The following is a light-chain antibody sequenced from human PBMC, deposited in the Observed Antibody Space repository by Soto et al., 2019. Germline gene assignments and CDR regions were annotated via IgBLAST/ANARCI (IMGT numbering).Light chain of an antibody. Sequence: QSVLTQPPSVSGAPGQRVTISCTGSSSNIGAGYDVHWYQQLPGTAPKLLIYGNSNRPSGVPDRFSGSKSGTSASLAITGLQAEDEPDYYCQSYDSRLSGPPVFGGGPQLTVL. J-gene: IGLJ7*01. CDR3: QSYDSRLSGPPV. CDR2: GNS. CDR1: SSNIGAGYD. V-gene: IGLV1-40*01.